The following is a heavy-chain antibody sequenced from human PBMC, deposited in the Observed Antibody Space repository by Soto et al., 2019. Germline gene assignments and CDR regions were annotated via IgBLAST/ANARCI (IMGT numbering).Heavy chain of an antibody. D-gene: IGHD3-10*02. V-gene: IGHV1-69*01. J-gene: IGHJ6*02. CDR1: GGTFSSYA. Sequence: QVQLVQSGAEVKKPGSSVKVSCKASGGTFSSYAISWVRQAPGQGLEWMGGIIPIFGTANYAQKFQGRVTITADESTSTDYRELRSLRAEDTGVYYCASRDSGLFGELFAIPAYYYYGMDVWGQGTTVTVSS. CDR3: ASRDSGLFGELFAIPAYYYYGMDV. CDR2: IIPIFGTA.